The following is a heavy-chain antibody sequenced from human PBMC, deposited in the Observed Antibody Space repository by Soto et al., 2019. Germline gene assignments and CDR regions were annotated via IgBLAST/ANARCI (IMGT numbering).Heavy chain of an antibody. V-gene: IGHV5-10-1*01. D-gene: IGHD5-12*01. J-gene: IGHJ6*02. CDR1: GYSFTSYW. CDR3: ARREVATGDYYYYGMDV. CDR2: IDPSDSYT. Sequence: GESLKISCKGSGYSFTSYWISWVRQMPGKGLEWMGRIDPSDSYTNYSPSFQGHATISADKSISTAYLQWSSLKASDTAMYYCARREVATGDYYYYGMDVWGQGTTVTVSS.